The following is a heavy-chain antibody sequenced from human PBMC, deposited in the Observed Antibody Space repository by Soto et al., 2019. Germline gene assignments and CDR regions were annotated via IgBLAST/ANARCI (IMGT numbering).Heavy chain of an antibody. J-gene: IGHJ4*02. CDR2: INHSGST. CDR3: ARIEEPGIAAAGTGADY. D-gene: IGHD6-13*01. V-gene: IGHV4-34*01. Sequence: QVQLQQWGAGLLKPSETLSLTCAVYGGSFSGYYWSWIRQPPGKGLEWIGEINHSGSTNYNPSLKSRVTIAVDTSKNQFSLKLSSVTAADTAVYYCARIEEPGIAAAGTGADYWGQGTLVTVSS. CDR1: GGSFSGYY.